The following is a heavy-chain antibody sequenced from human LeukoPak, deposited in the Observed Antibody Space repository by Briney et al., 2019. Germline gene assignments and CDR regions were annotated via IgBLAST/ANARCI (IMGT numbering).Heavy chain of an antibody. D-gene: IGHD3-9*01. CDR3: ARDPGILTGYYYFDY. CDR1: GGSISSYY. Sequence: SETLSLTCTVSGGSISSYYWSWIRQPAGKGLEWIGRIYTSGSTNYNPSLKSRLTMSVDTSKNQFSLKLSSVTAADTAVYYCARDPGILTGYYYFDYWGQGTLVTVSS. J-gene: IGHJ4*02. CDR2: IYTSGST. V-gene: IGHV4-4*07.